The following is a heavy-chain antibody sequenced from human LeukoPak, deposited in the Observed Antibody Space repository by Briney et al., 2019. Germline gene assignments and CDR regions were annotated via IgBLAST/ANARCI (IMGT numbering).Heavy chain of an antibody. D-gene: IGHD5/OR15-5a*01. V-gene: IGHV1-46*01. J-gene: IGHJ4*02. CDR1: GYTFTSYY. CDR3: ARDSNEVYGFDY. CDR2: INPSGGST. Sequence: ASVTVSCKASGYTFTSYYMHWVRQAPGQGLEWMGIINPSGGSTSYAQKFQGRVTMTRDMSTSTVYMELSSLRSEDTAVYDCARDSNEVYGFDYWGQGTLVTVSS.